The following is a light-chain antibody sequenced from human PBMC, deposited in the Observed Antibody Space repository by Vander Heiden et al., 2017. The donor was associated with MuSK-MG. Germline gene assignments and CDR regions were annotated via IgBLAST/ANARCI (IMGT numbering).Light chain of an antibody. CDR3: CSYADVVL. J-gene: IGLJ2*01. CDR2: DVT. V-gene: IGLV2-11*01. CDR1: SNDIGSYNY. Sequence: QSALTQPRSVSGSPGQSITISCTGSSNDIGSYNYVSWYQQHPGKAPKVIIYDVTERPSGVPDRFSGSKSDNTASLTISGLQADDEADYYCCSYADVVLFGGGTKVTGL.